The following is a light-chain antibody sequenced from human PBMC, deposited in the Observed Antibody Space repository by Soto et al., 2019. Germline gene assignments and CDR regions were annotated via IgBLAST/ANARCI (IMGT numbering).Light chain of an antibody. J-gene: IGKJ4*01. CDR3: QKYNSAPLT. V-gene: IGKV1-27*01. Sequence: DIQMTQSPSSLSASVGDRVTITCRASQGIGNFLAWYQQKPGKVPKLLIYAASTLQSGVPSRFSGSGSGTDFTLTISSLQPEAAATYYCQKYNSAPLTFGGGTKGEIK. CDR2: AAS. CDR1: QGIGNF.